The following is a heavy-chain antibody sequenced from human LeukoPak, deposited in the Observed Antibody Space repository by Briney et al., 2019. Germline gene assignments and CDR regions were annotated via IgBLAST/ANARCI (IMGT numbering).Heavy chain of an antibody. CDR3: ARRDYGDYGEDAFDI. V-gene: IGHV4-30-2*01. CDR2: IFHSGST. CDR1: GGSVSSDGDS. J-gene: IGHJ3*02. Sequence: SETLSLTCAVSGGSVSSDGDSWSWIRQPPGKGLEWVGYIFHSGSTYYNPSLKSRVTISVDRSKNQFSLKLSSVTAADTAVYYCARRDYGDYGEDAFDIWGQGTMVTVSS. D-gene: IGHD4-17*01.